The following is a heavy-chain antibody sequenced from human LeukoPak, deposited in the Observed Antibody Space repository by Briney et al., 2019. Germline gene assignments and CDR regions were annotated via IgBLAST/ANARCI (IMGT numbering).Heavy chain of an antibody. Sequence: GASVKVSCKASGYSFTSYAMHWVRQAPGQRLEWMAWINTGNGDTKYSQKFQGRVTITRDTSANTVYMELSSLRSEDTAVYYCARGGGSSVASLLMAWGQGTLVTVSS. D-gene: IGHD6-19*01. CDR2: INTGNGDT. J-gene: IGHJ5*02. V-gene: IGHV1-3*04. CDR3: ARGGGSSVASLLMA. CDR1: GYSFTSYA.